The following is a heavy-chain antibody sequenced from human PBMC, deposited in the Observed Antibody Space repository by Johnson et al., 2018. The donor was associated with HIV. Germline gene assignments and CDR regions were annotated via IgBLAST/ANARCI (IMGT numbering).Heavy chain of an antibody. CDR2: INSDGSST. V-gene: IGHV3-74*01. J-gene: IGHJ3*02. Sequence: VQLVESGGGLVQPGGSLRLSCAVSGFTFSSYAIHWVRQAPGKGLVWVSRINSDGSSTRYADSVKGRFTISRDNAKNTLYLQMNSLRAEDTAVYYCARERDTDMAGDAFDIWGQGTMVTVSS. CDR3: ARERDTDMAGDAFDI. D-gene: IGHD5-18*01. CDR1: GFTFSSYA.